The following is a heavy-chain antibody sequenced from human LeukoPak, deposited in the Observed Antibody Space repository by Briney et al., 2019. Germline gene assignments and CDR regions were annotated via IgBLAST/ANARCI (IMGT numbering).Heavy chain of an antibody. V-gene: IGHV4-4*02. CDR1: GGSILTTNW. J-gene: IGHJ4*02. D-gene: IGHD1-26*01. CDR2: VHLSGAS. Sequence: SGTLSLTCAVSGGSILTTNWWSWVRQPPGKGLEWIGEVHLSGASNYNPSLKSRVNMSIDKSKNQLSLELTSVTAADTAIHYCTRESGAFSPFGFWGQGTLVTVSS. CDR3: TRESGAFSPFGF.